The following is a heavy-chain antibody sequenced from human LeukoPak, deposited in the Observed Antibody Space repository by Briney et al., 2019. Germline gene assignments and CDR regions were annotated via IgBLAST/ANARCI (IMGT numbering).Heavy chain of an antibody. CDR3: ASPEGGYSYGYVY. D-gene: IGHD5-18*01. Sequence: ASVKVSCKASGGTFSSYAISWVRQAPGQGLEWMGGIIPSFGTANYAQKFQGRVTITADESTSTAYMELSSLRSEDTAVYYCASPEGGYSYGYVYWGQGTLVTVSS. CDR1: GGTFSSYA. CDR2: IIPSFGTA. V-gene: IGHV1-69*13. J-gene: IGHJ4*02.